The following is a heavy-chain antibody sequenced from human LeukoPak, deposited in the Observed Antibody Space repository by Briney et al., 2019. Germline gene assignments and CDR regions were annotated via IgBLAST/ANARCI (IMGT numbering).Heavy chain of an antibody. CDR2: IIPILGIA. CDR3: ARGGEVGAGTRAYYYYYGMDV. CDR1: GGTFSSYA. Sequence: GASVKVSCKASGGTFSSYAISWVRQAPGQGLEWMGRIIPILGIANYAQKFQGRVTITADKSTSTAYMELSSLRSEDTAVYYCARGGEVGAGTRAYYYYYGMDVWGQGTTVTVSS. J-gene: IGHJ6*02. D-gene: IGHD6-13*01. V-gene: IGHV1-69*04.